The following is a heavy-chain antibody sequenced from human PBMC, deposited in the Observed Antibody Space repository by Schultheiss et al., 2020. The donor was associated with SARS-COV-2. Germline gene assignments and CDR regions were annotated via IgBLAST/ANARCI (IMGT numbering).Heavy chain of an antibody. J-gene: IGHJ4*02. CDR1: GFTFSSYW. CDR3: TTGLVGGSQDY. CDR2: IKSKTDGGTT. Sequence: GGSLRLSCAASGFTFSSYWMHWVRQAPGKGLEWVGRIKSKTDGGTTDYAAPVKGRFTISRDDSKNTLYLQMNSLKTEDTAVYYCTTGLVGGSQDYWGQGTLVTVSS. D-gene: IGHD1-26*01. V-gene: IGHV3-15*07.